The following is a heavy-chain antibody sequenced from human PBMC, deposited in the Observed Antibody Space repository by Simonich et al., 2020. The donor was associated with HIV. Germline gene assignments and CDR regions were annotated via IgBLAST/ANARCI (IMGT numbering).Heavy chain of an antibody. CDR3: ARKGGGRGVYYFDY. D-gene: IGHD3-10*01. J-gene: IGHJ4*02. Sequence: QVQLVQSGAEVKKPGSSVKVSCKASGGTFSSFAISWVRQAPGLGLEWVGAIIPIFGTANYAQMFQGIVTITADESTSTAYMELSSLRSEDTGIYYCARKGGGRGVYYFDYWGQGTLVTVSS. V-gene: IGHV1-69*13. CDR1: GGTFSSFA. CDR2: IIPIFGTA.